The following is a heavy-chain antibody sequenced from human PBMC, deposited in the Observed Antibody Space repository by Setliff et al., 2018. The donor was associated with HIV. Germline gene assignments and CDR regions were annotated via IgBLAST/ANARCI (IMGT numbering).Heavy chain of an antibody. CDR3: ARAPPGIQNDAFDV. J-gene: IGHJ3*01. V-gene: IGHV4-4*07. Sequence: SETLSLTCTVYGGSFGDHYWTWIRQPAGKGPEWIGHIYTNGYTNYNPSLKSRVTISVDTSKNQFSLKLTSVTAADTAVYYCARAPPGIQNDAFDVWGQGTMVTVSS. CDR1: GGSFGDHY. CDR2: IYTNGYT.